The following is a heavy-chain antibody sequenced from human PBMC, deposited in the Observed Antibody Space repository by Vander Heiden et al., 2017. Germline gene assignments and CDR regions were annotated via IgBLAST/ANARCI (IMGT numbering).Heavy chain of an antibody. CDR3: TTGLANYFAF. V-gene: IGHV3-15*07. CDR1: DFTFSYAW. D-gene: IGHD6-6*01. CDR2: IKSIAHGGTT. Sequence: EVQLVESGGGLVEPGGSLRLSCAASDFTFSYAWMHWVRQAPGKGLEWVGRIKSIAHGGTTDYAASVEGRFTISRDDSTKTLYLQMNSLQTGDTAVYYCTTGLANYFAFGGQGTLVTVSS. J-gene: IGHJ4*02.